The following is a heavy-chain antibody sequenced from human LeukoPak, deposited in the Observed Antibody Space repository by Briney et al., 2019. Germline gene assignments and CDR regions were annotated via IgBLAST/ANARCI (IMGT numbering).Heavy chain of an antibody. D-gene: IGHD3-3*01. CDR3: VKDKTDFWSGYFDY. Sequence: GGSLRLSCAASGFTFSSYAMHWVRQAPGKGLEYVSAISSNGGSTYYANSVKGRFTISRDNAKNSLYLQMNSLRSEDMALYYCVKDKTDFWSGYFDYWGQGTLVTVSS. J-gene: IGHJ4*02. CDR1: GFTFSSYA. CDR2: ISSNGGST. V-gene: IGHV3-64*01.